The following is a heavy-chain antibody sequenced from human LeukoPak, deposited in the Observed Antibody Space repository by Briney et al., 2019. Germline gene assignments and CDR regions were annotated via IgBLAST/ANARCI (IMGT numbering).Heavy chain of an antibody. Sequence: SETLSLACAVSGGSLSGYYWSWISQPPGKGLEWIGDINHSGGTSYSPSLKSRVTISVDTSKNQFSLNLNSVTAADTAVYFCARFSDSDPMDSWGQGTLVTVSS. V-gene: IGHV4-34*01. CDR3: ARFSDSDPMDS. CDR1: GGSLSGYY. CDR2: INHSGGT. D-gene: IGHD3-10*01. J-gene: IGHJ4*02.